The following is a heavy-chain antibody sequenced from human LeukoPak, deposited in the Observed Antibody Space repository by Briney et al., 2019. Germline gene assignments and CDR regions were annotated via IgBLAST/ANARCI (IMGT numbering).Heavy chain of an antibody. D-gene: IGHD3-10*01. CDR2: ISYDGSNK. V-gene: IGHV3-30*04. CDR3: ARESLITMVRGAKGSEYFQH. CDR1: GLTFSSYA. J-gene: IGHJ1*01. Sequence: GRSLRLSCAASGLTFSSYAMHWVRQAPGKGLEWVAVISYDGSNKYYADSVKGRFTISRDNSKNTLYLQMNSLRAEDTAVYYCARESLITMVRGAKGSEYFQHWGQGTLVTVSS.